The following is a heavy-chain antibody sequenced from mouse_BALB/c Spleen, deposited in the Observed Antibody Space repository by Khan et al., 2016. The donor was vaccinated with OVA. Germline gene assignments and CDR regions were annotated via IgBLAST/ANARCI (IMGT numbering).Heavy chain of an antibody. J-gene: IGHJ4*01. CDR1: GFSLTRYN. Sequence: VQLKESGPGLVAPSQSLSITCTVSGFSLTRYNVHWVRQPPGKGLEWLGMIWGGGGTDYTSDLKSRLSISKDDSKRQVFLKMNSLQTDDTAMYYCTRAYYRYDGYYAMDYWGQGTSVTVSS. V-gene: IGHV2-6-4*01. CDR3: TRAYYRYDGYYAMDY. D-gene: IGHD2-14*01. CDR2: IWGGGGT.